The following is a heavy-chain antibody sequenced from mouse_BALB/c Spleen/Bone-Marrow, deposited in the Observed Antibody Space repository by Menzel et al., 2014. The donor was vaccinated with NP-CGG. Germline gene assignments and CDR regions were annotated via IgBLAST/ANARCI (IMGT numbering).Heavy chain of an antibody. D-gene: IGHD1-1*01. CDR3: TREGYYGSSPAWFAY. J-gene: IGHJ3*01. CDR1: GYTFTDYE. V-gene: IGHV1-15*01. Sequence: VQLQQSGAELVRPGASVTLSCKASGYTFTDYEMHWVKQTPVHGLEWIGAIDPETGGTAYNQKFKGKATLTADKPSGTAYMELRSLTSEDSAVYYCTREGYYGSSPAWFAYWGQGTLVTVSA. CDR2: IDPETGGT.